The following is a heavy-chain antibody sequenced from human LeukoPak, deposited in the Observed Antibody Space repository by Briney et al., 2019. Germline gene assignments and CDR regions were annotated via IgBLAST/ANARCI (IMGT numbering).Heavy chain of an antibody. V-gene: IGHV6-1*01. J-gene: IGHJ3*02. D-gene: IGHD5-18*01. Sequence: SQTLSLTCAISGDSVSSNSSWNWIRQSPSRGLEWLGRTYYKSKWYNDYVVSVKSRININPDTSKNQFSLQMNSVTPEDTAVYYCARGGQGDGYSADEAFDIWGQGTMVTVS. CDR1: GDSVSSNSS. CDR3: ARGGQGDGYSADEAFDI. CDR2: TYYKSKWYN.